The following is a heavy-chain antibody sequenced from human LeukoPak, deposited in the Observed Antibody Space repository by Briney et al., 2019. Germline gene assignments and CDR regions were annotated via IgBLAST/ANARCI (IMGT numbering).Heavy chain of an antibody. CDR2: IIPIFGTA. CDR1: GGTFSSYA. J-gene: IGHJ5*02. V-gene: IGHV1-69*06. CDR3: ARVAGGNSGFIWFDP. Sequence: SVKVSCKASGGTFSSYAISWVRQAPGQGLEWMGGIIPIFGTANYAQKFQGRVTITADKSTSTAYMELSSLRSEDTAVYYCARVAGGNSGFIWFDPWDQGTLVTVSS. D-gene: IGHD4-23*01.